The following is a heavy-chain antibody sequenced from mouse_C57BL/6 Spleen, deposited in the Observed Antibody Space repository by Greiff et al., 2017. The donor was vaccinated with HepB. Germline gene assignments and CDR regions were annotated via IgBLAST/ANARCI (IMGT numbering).Heavy chain of an antibody. CDR3: ARARDGYYGWYFDV. CDR1: GYTFTSYW. D-gene: IGHD2-3*01. Sequence: QVQLKQPGAELVKPGASVKMSCKASGYTFTSYWITWVKQRPGQGLEWIGDIYPGSGSTNYNEKFKSKATLTVDTSSSAAYMPLSSLTSEDSAVYYCARARDGYYGWYFDVWGTGTTVTVSS. V-gene: IGHV1-55*01. J-gene: IGHJ1*03. CDR2: IYPGSGST.